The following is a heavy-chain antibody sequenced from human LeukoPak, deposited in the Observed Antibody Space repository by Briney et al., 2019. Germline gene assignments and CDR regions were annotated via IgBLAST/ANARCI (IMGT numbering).Heavy chain of an antibody. D-gene: IGHD5-12*01. V-gene: IGHV4-34*01. J-gene: IGHJ4*02. Sequence: TSETLSLTCAVYGGSFGGYYWSWIRQPPGKGLEWIGEINDSGSTNYNPSLKSRVTISVDTSKNQFSLKLSSVTAADTAVYYCARASQVKWLPDYWGQGTLVTVSS. CDR3: ARASQVKWLPDY. CDR1: GGSFGGYY. CDR2: INDSGST.